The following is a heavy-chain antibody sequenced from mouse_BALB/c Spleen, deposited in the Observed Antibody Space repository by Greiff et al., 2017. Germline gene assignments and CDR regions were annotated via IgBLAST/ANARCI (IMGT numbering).Heavy chain of an antibody. CDR1: GYSFTGYY. D-gene: IGHD1-1*01. V-gene: IGHV1-31*01. CDR3: ARGGYGSRRYAMDY. CDR2: INPYNGAT. J-gene: IGHJ4*01. Sequence: EVQLQQSGPELVKPGASVKISCKASGYSFTGYYMHWVKQSHVKSLEWIGRINPYNGATSYNQNFKDKASLTVDKSSSTAYMELHSLTSEDSAVYYCARGGYGSRRYAMDYWGQGTSVTVSS.